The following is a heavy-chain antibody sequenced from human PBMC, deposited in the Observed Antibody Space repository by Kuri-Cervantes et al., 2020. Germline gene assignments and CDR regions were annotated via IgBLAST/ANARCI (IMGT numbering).Heavy chain of an antibody. CDR2: IYSGGST. CDR3: ARNLWFGEFRWFDL. D-gene: IGHD3-10*01. Sequence: GGSLRLSCAASGFTVSSNYMSWVRQAPGKWLEWVSVIYSGGSTYYADSVKGRFTISRDNSKNTLYLQMNSLKVEDTAVYYCARNLWFGEFRWFDLWGQGTLVTVSS. CDR1: GFTVSSNY. J-gene: IGHJ5*02. V-gene: IGHV3-66*02.